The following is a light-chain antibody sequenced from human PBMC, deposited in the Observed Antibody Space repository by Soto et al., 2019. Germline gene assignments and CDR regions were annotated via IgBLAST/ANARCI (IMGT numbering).Light chain of an antibody. CDR1: QTISSY. CDR2: AAS. Sequence: DIQMTQSPSAISASVGDRFTITCRASQTISSYLNWYQQKPGKAPKVLIHAASSLQSGVPSRFSGSGSGTDFTLTISSLQPDDFATYYCQQYNSYPLTFGGGTKVDIK. V-gene: IGKV1-39*01. J-gene: IGKJ4*01. CDR3: QQYNSYPLT.